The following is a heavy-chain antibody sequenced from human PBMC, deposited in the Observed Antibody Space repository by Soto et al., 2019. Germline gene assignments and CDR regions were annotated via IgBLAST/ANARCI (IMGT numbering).Heavy chain of an antibody. CDR2: ISAYNGDT. CDR3: ARGPAGGMRGGVSY. CDR1: GYTFTNYG. V-gene: IGHV1-18*04. J-gene: IGHJ4*02. D-gene: IGHD3-16*01. Sequence: QVQLVQSGGEVQKPGAAVKVSCKTSGYTFTNYGITWVRQDPGQGLKWMGWISAYNGDTNYAQKFQGRVIMTTDTSTPTAYMELRGLRSDDTAVYYCARGPAGGMRGGVSYWGQGALGTVSS.